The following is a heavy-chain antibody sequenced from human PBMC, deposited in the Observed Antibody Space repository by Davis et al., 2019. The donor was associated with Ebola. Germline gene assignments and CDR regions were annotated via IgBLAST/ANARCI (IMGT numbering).Heavy chain of an antibody. CDR1: GFTFSNSW. D-gene: IGHD3-3*01. Sequence: GESLKISCLASGFTFSNSWMHWVRQVPGKGLAWVSRINSDGTTRKYADSVKGRFTISRDNAKNSLYLQMNSLRAEDTAVYYCAKNPGGNYDFWSGSAYYYYGMDVWGKGTTVTVSS. CDR2: INSDGTTR. J-gene: IGHJ6*04. V-gene: IGHV3-74*03. CDR3: AKNPGGNYDFWSGSAYYYYGMDV.